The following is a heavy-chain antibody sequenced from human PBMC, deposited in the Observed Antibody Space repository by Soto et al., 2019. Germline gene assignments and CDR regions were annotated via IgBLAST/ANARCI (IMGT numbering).Heavy chain of an antibody. Sequence: QVQLQESGPGLVKPSETLSLTCTVSGGSVSSGSYYWSWIRQPPGKGLEWIGYIYYSGSTNYNPSLKSRVTISVDTSKNQFSLKLGSVTAADTAVYYCARGGYSYGYPDYWGQGTLVTVSS. CDR3: ARGGYSYGYPDY. CDR2: IYYSGST. CDR1: GGSVSSGSYY. J-gene: IGHJ4*02. D-gene: IGHD5-18*01. V-gene: IGHV4-61*01.